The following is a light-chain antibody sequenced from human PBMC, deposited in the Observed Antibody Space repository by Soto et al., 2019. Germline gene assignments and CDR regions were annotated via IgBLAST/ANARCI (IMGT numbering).Light chain of an antibody. CDR2: LGD. V-gene: IGLV1-47*02. CDR1: TSNIGTFY. J-gene: IGLJ1*01. CDR3: AAWDDNMNAYV. Sequence: QSVLTQPPSASSTPGQTGTISCSGSTSNIGTFYVYWYQHLPGTAPKLLIYLGDQRASGVSDRFSGYKSGTSASLAINGLRSDDEADYYCAAWDDNMNAYVFGSGTKLTV.